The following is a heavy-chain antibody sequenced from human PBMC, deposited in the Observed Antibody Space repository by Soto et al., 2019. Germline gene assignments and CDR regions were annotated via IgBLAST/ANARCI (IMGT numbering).Heavy chain of an antibody. CDR1: GFTFSSYA. CDR3: ARAMGIAAAGNRPYYYYYGMDV. Sequence: QVQLVESGGGVVQPGRSLRLSCAASGFTFSSYAMHWVRQAPGKGLEWVAVISYDGSNKYYADSVKGRFTISRDNSKNXLYLQXXRLGAEDTAVYYCARAMGIAAAGNRPYYYYYGMDVWGQGTTVTVSS. J-gene: IGHJ6*02. D-gene: IGHD6-13*01. CDR2: ISYDGSNK. V-gene: IGHV3-30-3*01.